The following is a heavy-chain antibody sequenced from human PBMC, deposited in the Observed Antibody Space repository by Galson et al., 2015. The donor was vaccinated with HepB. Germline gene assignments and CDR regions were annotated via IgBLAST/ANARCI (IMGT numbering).Heavy chain of an antibody. CDR1: GYSFTSYW. CDR2: IDPSDSYT. D-gene: IGHD4-17*01. CDR3: ARVYGDHQKTFDY. Sequence: QSGAEMKKPGESLRISCKGSGYSFTSYWISCVRQMPGKGLEWMGRIDPSDSYTNYSPSFQGHVTISADKSISTAYLQWSSLKASDTAMYYCARVYGDHQKTFDYWGQGTLVTVSS. V-gene: IGHV5-10-1*01. J-gene: IGHJ4*02.